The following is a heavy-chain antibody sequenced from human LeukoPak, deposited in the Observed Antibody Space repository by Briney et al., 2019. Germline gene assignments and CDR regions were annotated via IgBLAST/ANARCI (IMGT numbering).Heavy chain of an antibody. CDR1: GYTFTGYY. CDR2: INPNSGGT. V-gene: IGHV1-2*02. J-gene: IGHJ5*02. CDR3: ARGVARAYSSSSSWFDP. D-gene: IGHD6-6*01. Sequence: ASVKVSCKASGYTFTGYYMHWVRQAPGQGLEWMGWINPNSGGTNYAQKFQGRFTMTRDTSISTAYMELSRLRSDDTAVYYCARGVARAYSSSSSWFDPWGQGTLVTVSS.